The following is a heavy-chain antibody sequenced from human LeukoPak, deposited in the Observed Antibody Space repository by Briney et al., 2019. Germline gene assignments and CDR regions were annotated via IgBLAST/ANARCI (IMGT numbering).Heavy chain of an antibody. CDR3: ARDMGLMSSTYSSSWSESRGYWYFDL. CDR2: IWFDGIRK. V-gene: IGHV3-33*01. D-gene: IGHD6-13*01. Sequence: GGSLRLSCAASGFTFSNYGMHWVRQVPGKGLEWVAAIWFDGIRKYYADSVKGRLTISRDNSKNTLYLQMNSLRAEDTAVYYCARDMGLMSSTYSSSWSESRGYWYFDLWGRGTLVTVSS. CDR1: GFTFSNYG. J-gene: IGHJ2*01.